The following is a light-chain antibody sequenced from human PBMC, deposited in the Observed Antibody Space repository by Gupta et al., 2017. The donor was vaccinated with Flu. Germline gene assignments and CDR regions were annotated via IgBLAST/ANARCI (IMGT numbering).Light chain of an antibody. CDR3: QKRSNWPAHT. Sequence: EIVLTQSPATLSLSPGGGATLSRRASLSVSSYLAWYQQKPGQAPRLLIYYASNRDTGIPARFSGSGSGTDFTLTISSLEPEDFAVYYCQKRSNWPAHTFGEGTKLEIK. CDR1: LSVSSY. J-gene: IGKJ2*01. CDR2: YAS. V-gene: IGKV3-11*01.